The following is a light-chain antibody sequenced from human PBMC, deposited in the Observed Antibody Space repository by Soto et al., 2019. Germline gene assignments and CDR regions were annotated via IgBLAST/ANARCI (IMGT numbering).Light chain of an antibody. CDR2: DVS. J-gene: IGLJ1*01. V-gene: IGLV2-11*01. CDR3: CSYAGSDTYV. CDR1: SSDVGGYNY. Sequence: QSALTQPRSVSGSPGQSVTISCTGTSSDVGGYNYVSWYQQHPGKAPKLMIYDVSKRPSGVPDRFSGSKSGNTASLTISGRQAEDEAEYYCCSYAGSDTYVFGTGTKVTVL.